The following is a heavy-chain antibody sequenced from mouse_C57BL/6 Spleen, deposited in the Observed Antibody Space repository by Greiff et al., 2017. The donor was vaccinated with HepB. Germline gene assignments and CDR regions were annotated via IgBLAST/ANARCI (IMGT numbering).Heavy chain of an antibody. CDR1: GFTFSSYA. CDR2: ISDGGSYT. CDR3: ARDSHYSGWYFDV. J-gene: IGHJ1*03. Sequence: DVQLQESGGGLVKPGGSLKLSCAASGFTFSSYAMSWVRQTPEKRLEWVATISDGGSYTYYPDNVKGRFTISRDNAKNNLYLQMSHLKSEDTAMYYCARDSHYSGWYFDVWGTGTTVTVSS. V-gene: IGHV5-4*01. D-gene: IGHD1-2*01.